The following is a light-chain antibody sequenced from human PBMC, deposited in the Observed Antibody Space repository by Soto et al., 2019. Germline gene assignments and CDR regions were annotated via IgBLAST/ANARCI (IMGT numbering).Light chain of an antibody. CDR3: QVWDYRSDHV. Sequence: SYELTQSPSVSVAPGQTARITCGGNNIGGKGVHWYQQKPGQAPVLVVYDDSDRPSGIPERFSGSNSGNTATLTISRVEAGDEADYYCQVWDYRSDHVFGTGTKVTVL. CDR1: NIGGKG. V-gene: IGLV3-21*02. J-gene: IGLJ1*01. CDR2: DDS.